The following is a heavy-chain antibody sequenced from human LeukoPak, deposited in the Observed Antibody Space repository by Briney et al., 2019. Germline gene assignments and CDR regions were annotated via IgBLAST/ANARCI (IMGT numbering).Heavy chain of an antibody. CDR3: ARGIASGIDFFDP. J-gene: IGHJ5*02. CDR2: IREDGSEQ. CDR1: GFTFSVYW. D-gene: IGHD6-13*01. V-gene: IGHV3-7*01. Sequence: AGGSLRLSCAASGFTFSVYWMTWVRQAPGKGLEWVANIREDGSEQYYVDSVRGRFTISRDNAKNSLYLQMNSLRAEDTAVYYCARGIASGIDFFDPWGQGTLVTVSS.